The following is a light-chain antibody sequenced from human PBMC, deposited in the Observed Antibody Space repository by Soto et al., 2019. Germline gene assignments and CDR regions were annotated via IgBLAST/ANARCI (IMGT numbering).Light chain of an antibody. CDR1: SSDVGGYNH. CDR3: SSYASSSSYV. Sequence: QSALAQPASVSGSPGQSITISCTGTSSDVGGYNHVSWYQIHPGKAPKLIIYEVTSRPSGVSYRFSGSKSGNSASLTISGLQAEEEADYYCSSYASSSSYVFAGGTKVTVL. J-gene: IGLJ1*01. V-gene: IGLV2-14*01. CDR2: EVT.